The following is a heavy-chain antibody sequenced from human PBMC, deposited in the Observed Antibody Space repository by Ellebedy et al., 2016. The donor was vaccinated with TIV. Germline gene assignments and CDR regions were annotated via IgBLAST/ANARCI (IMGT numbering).Heavy chain of an antibody. CDR1: GVTFSDYY. CDR2: ISGNAQTI. V-gene: IGHV3-11*04. CDR3: ARDLERNYPGTHFDY. Sequence: PGGSLRLSCVDSGVTFSDYYMSWIRQAPGRGLEWLAYISGNAQTIYYADSVKGRFTISSDNSKNTLYLQMNSLRAEDTAVYDCARDLERNYPGTHFDYWGQGTLVTVSS. D-gene: IGHD4-11*01. J-gene: IGHJ4*02.